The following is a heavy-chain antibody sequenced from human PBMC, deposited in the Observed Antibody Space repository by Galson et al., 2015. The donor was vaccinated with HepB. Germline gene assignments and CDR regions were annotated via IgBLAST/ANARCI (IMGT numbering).Heavy chain of an antibody. D-gene: IGHD1-26*01. J-gene: IGHJ6*02. CDR3: ARNGGYGLYYYGMDV. CDR1: GFTFSSYS. V-gene: IGHV3-21*01. CDR2: ISSSSSYI. Sequence: SVKLSCAASGFTFSSYSMNWVRQAPGKGLEWVSSISSSSSYIYYADSVKGRFTISRDNAKNSLYLQMNSLRAEDTAVYCCARNGGYGLYYYGMDVWGQGTTVTVSS.